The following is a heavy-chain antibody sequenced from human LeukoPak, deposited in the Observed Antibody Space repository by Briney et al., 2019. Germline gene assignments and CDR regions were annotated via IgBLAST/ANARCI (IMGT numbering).Heavy chain of an antibody. V-gene: IGHV1-2*02. CDR1: GYTFTGYY. J-gene: IGHJ4*02. CDR2: INPNSGGT. D-gene: IGHD3-16*02. Sequence: ASVKVSCKASGYTFTGYYMHWVRQAPGQGLEWMGWINPNSGGTNYAQKFRGRVTMTRDTSISTAYMELSRLRSDDTAVYYCARLGYDYVWGSYRSAPDYWGQETLVTVSS. CDR3: ARLGYDYVWGSYRSAPDY.